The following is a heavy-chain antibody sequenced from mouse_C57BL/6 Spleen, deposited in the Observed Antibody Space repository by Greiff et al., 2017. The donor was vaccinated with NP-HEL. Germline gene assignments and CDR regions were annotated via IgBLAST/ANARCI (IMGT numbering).Heavy chain of an antibody. CDR1: GYTFTSYW. Sequence: QVQLQQSGAELVMPGASVKLSCKASGYTFTSYWMHWVKQRPGQGLEWIGEIDPSDSYTNYNQKFKGKSTLTVDKSSSTAYMQLSSLTSEDSAVYYCARKLLYDYDGFAYWGQGTLVTVSA. J-gene: IGHJ3*01. V-gene: IGHV1-69*01. CDR3: ARKLLYDYDGFAY. D-gene: IGHD2-4*01. CDR2: IDPSDSYT.